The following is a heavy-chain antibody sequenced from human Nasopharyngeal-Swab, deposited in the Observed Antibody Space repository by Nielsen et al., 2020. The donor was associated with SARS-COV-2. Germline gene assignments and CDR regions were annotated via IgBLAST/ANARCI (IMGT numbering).Heavy chain of an antibody. V-gene: IGHV1-18*01. CDR1: GYTFTSYG. J-gene: IGHJ6*02. CDR3: ARDPPTTHTAKGGTYYYYGMDV. Sequence: ASVKVSCKASGYTFTSYGISWVRQAPGQGLEWMGWISAYNGNTNYAQKLQGRATMTTDTSTSTAYMELRSLRSDDTAVYYCARDPPTTHTAKGGTYYYYGMDVWGQGTTVTVSS. D-gene: IGHD5-18*01. CDR2: ISAYNGNT.